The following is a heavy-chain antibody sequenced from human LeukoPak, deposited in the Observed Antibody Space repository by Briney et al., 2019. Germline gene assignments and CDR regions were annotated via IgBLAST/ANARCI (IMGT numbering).Heavy chain of an antibody. CDR2: ISYDGSNK. J-gene: IGHJ5*02. CDR3: ARLIAAAGPQSNLFDA. D-gene: IGHD6-13*01. V-gene: IGHV3-30*03. CDR1: GFTFSSYG. Sequence: GGSLRLSCAASGFTFSSYGMHSASQAPGNGLGWAAVISYDGSNKYYADSVKGRFTICRDNSQNTLYLQMNSLRAEETAVYYCARLIAAAGPQSNLFDAWGQGTLVTVSS.